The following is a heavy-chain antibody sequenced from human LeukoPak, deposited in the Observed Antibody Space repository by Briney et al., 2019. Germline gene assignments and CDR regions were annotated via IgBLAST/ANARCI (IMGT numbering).Heavy chain of an antibody. J-gene: IGHJ3*02. CDR1: GFTVSNNY. CDR2: IYSAGST. Sequence: GGSLRLSCAASGFTVSNNYMTWVRQAPGKGLEWVSLIYSAGSTYYADSVKGRFTISRDNSKNTVYLQMNSLRAEDTAVYYCARDGGDSAFDIWGQGTMVTVSS. D-gene: IGHD2-21*02. V-gene: IGHV3-66*01. CDR3: ARDGGDSAFDI.